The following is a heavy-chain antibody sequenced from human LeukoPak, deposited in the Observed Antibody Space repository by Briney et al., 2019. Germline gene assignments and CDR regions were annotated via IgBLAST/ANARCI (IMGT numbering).Heavy chain of an antibody. Sequence: PGRSLRLFCAASGFTFSRYAMHWVRQAPGKGLEGVAVISYDGSNKYYADSVKGRFTISRDNSKNPLYLQMNSLRAEDTAVYYCARAKGVRGVIGSAYYFDYWGQGTLVTVSS. V-gene: IGHV3-30-3*01. J-gene: IGHJ4*02. CDR2: ISYDGSNK. D-gene: IGHD3-10*01. CDR1: GFTFSRYA. CDR3: ARAKGVRGVIGSAYYFDY.